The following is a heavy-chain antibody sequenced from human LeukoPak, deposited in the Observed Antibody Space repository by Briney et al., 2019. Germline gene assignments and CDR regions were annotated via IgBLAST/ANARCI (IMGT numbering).Heavy chain of an antibody. CDR2: ISSSSSTI. J-gene: IGHJ3*02. CDR3: ARVDGSGSYRAFDI. D-gene: IGHD3-10*01. Sequence: GGSLRLSCAASGFTFSSYSMNWVRQAPGKGLEWVSYISSSSSTIYYADSVKGRFTISRDNAKNSLYPQMNSLRAEDTAVYYCARVDGSGSYRAFDIWGQGTMVTVSS. V-gene: IGHV3-48*01. CDR1: GFTFSSYS.